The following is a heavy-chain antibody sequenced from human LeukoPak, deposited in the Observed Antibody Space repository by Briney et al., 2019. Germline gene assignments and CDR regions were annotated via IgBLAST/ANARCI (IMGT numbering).Heavy chain of an antibody. CDR3: ARHLAVGIRAFDI. CDR1: GFSFSNYD. Sequence: PGGSLRLSCAASGFSFSNYDMHWVRQAPGKGLEWVAVIWYDGSNKYYADSVKGRFTISRDNSKNTVHLQMNSLRAEDTAVYYCARHLAVGIRAFDIWGQGTMVTVST. CDR2: IWYDGSNK. D-gene: IGHD6-13*01. V-gene: IGHV3-33*01. J-gene: IGHJ3*02.